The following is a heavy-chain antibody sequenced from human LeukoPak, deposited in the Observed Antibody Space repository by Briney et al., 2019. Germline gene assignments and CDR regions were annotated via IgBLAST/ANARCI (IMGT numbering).Heavy chain of an antibody. J-gene: IGHJ4*02. CDR2: IKKDKSDK. CDR3: ARDAYYYDSSGWYY. D-gene: IGHD3-22*01. V-gene: IGHV3-7*01. Sequence: GGSLRLSCAASGFTFSSYRMRWVRRAPGKGLEWVANIKKDKSDKYYMDTVKGRFTSSRDNAKNSLYLQMNSLRAEDTAVYYCARDAYYYDSSGWYYWGQGTLVTVSS. CDR1: GFTFSSYR.